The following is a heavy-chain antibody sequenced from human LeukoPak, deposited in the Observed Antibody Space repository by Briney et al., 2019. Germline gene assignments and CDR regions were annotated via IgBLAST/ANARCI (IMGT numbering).Heavy chain of an antibody. CDR2: INHSGST. D-gene: IGHD3-16*02. CDR1: GGSFSGYY. Sequence: SETLSLTCADYGGSFSGYYWSWIRQPPGKGLEWIGEINHSGSTNYNPSLKSRVTISVDTSKNQFSLKLSSVTAADTAVYYCARGVYDYVWGSYRHDAFDIWGQGTMVTVSS. CDR3: ARGVYDYVWGSYRHDAFDI. J-gene: IGHJ3*02. V-gene: IGHV4-34*01.